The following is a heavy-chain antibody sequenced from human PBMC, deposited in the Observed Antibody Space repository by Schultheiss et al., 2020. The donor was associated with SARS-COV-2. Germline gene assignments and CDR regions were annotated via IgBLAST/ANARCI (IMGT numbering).Heavy chain of an antibody. Sequence: SQTLSLTCTVSGGSISSGGYSWSWIRQPPGKGLEWIGRIYTSGSTNYNPSLKSRVTISVDTSKNQFSLKLSSVTAADTAVYYCARPKGSGWYYYFDYWGQGTLVTVSS. J-gene: IGHJ4*02. V-gene: IGHV4-61*02. CDR1: GGSISSGGYS. CDR2: IYTSGST. CDR3: ARPKGSGWYYYFDY. D-gene: IGHD6-19*01.